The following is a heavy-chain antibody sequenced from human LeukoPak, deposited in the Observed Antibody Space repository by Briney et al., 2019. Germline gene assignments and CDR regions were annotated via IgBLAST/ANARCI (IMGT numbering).Heavy chain of an antibody. CDR1: RGSISSYY. V-gene: IGHV4-4*09. CDR3: ARRRSTGTTGYFDY. J-gene: IGHJ4*02. D-gene: IGHD1-1*01. CDR2: ISTSGRT. Sequence: PSETLSLTCTISRGSISSYYWSWIRQPPGKGLEWVGYISTSGRTNYNPSLKSGVTISADSSKKQFSLNLSSVTAADTAVYYWARRRSTGTTGYFDYWGQGTLVTVSS.